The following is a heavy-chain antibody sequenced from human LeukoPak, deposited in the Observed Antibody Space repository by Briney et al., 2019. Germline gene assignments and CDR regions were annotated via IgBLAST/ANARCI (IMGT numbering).Heavy chain of an antibody. CDR2: ISSSGSYI. J-gene: IGHJ4*02. CDR1: GFTFSSYS. Sequence: GGSLRLSCAASGFTFSSYSMNWVRQAPGKGLEWVSSISSSGSYIYYADSVKGRFTISRDNAKNSLYLQMDSLRAEDTAVYYCARNILTGYYIGGDFDYWGQGTLVTVSS. D-gene: IGHD3-9*01. V-gene: IGHV3-21*01. CDR3: ARNILTGYYIGGDFDY.